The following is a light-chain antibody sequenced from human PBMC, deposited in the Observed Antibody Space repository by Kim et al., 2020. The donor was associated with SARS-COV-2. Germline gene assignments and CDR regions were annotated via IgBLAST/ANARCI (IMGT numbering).Light chain of an antibody. V-gene: IGKV1-5*03. CDR3: QQYKSSPYT. CDR1: QSISSW. Sequence: DIQLTQSPSTLSASVGDRVTITCRASQSISSWLAWYQQKPGKAPKFLIYKASRLQSGVPSRFSGSGSGTEFTLTISSLQPDDFATYYCQQYKSSPYTFGQGTKVEI. J-gene: IGKJ2*01. CDR2: KAS.